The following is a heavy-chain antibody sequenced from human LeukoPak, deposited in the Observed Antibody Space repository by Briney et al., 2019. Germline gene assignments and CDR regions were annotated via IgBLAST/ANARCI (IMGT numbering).Heavy chain of an antibody. D-gene: IGHD3-10*01. V-gene: IGHV1-69*04. CDR2: IIPILGIA. CDR3: ATGRYYYGSGSPLDY. CDR1: GGTFSSYA. J-gene: IGHJ4*02. Sequence: VASVKVSCKASGGTFSSYAISWVRQAPGQGLEWMGRIIPILGIANYAQKFQGRVTITADKSTSTAYMKLSSLRSEDTAVYYCATGRYYYGSGSPLDYWGQGTLVTVSS.